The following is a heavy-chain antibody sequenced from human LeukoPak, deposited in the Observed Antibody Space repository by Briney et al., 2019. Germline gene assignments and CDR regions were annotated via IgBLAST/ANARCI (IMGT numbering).Heavy chain of an antibody. Sequence: GGSLILSCAVSGFTFNSYGMNWVRQAPGKGLEWLSYITSSSNIMYYADSVRGRFIISRDNVKNSLYLQINGLRAEDTAVYYCARVLTIFGVVKGYYYTDVWGKGTTVTVSS. V-gene: IGHV3-48*01. CDR2: ITSSSNIM. J-gene: IGHJ6*03. D-gene: IGHD3-3*01. CDR1: GFTFNSYG. CDR3: ARVLTIFGVVKGYYYTDV.